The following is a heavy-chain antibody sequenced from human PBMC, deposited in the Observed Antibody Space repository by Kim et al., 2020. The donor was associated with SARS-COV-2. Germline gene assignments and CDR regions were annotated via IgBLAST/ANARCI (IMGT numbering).Heavy chain of an antibody. CDR1: GGTFSSYA. V-gene: IGHV1-69*05. D-gene: IGHD1-26*01. Sequence: SVKVSCKASGGTFSSYAINWVRQAPGQGLEWMGWIIPNFGTANYAQKFQGRVTMTTDESTTTAYMELSSLRSEDTAVYYCARGGVAAVATIDSDYWGQGTLVTVSS. CDR3: ARGGVAAVATIDSDY. CDR2: IIPNFGTA. J-gene: IGHJ4*02.